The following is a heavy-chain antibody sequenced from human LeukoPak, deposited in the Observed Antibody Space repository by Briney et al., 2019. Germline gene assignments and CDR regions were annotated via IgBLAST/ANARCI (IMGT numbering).Heavy chain of an antibody. CDR2: ISYDGSNK. Sequence: GGSLRLSCAASGFTFSSYWMSWVRQAPGKGLEWVAVISYDGSNKYYADSVKGRFTISRDNSKNTLYLQMNSLRAEDTAVYYCARPYDSSGYYWAFDYWGQGTLVTVSS. CDR3: ARPYDSSGYYWAFDY. CDR1: GFTFSSYW. D-gene: IGHD3-22*01. J-gene: IGHJ4*02. V-gene: IGHV3-30*03.